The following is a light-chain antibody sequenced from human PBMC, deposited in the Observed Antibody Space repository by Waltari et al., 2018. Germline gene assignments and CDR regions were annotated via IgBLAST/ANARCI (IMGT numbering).Light chain of an antibody. CDR2: YAF. CDR3: QQFDNLPLT. CDR1: QDITNC. V-gene: IGKV1-33*01. J-gene: IGKJ4*01. Sequence: DIQMTQSPSSLSAFVGERVTITCQASQDITNCLNWYQQKPGKAPKLLICYAFNLQSGVPLRFSGRGSGTNFTFTISALQPEDTATYFCQQFDNLPLTFGGGTKVEI.